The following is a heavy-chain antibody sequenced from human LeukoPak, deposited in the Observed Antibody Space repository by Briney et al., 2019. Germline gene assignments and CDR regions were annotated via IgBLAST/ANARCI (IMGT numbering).Heavy chain of an antibody. D-gene: IGHD3-22*01. J-gene: IGHJ4*02. Sequence: SETLSLTCAVYGGSFSGYYWSWIRQPPGKGLEWIGEINHSGSTNYNPSFKSRVTISVDTSKNQFSLKLSSVTAADTAVYYCAREKYYYDSSGPKPLDYWGQGTLVTVSS. CDR3: AREKYYYDSSGPKPLDY. CDR1: GGSFSGYY. V-gene: IGHV4-34*01. CDR2: INHSGST.